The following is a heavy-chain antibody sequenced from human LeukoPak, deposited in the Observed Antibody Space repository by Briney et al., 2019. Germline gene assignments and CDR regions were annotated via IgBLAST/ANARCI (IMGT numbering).Heavy chain of an antibody. CDR2: IYTSGRT. V-gene: IGHV4-4*07. D-gene: IGHD1-14*01. CDR1: GGSISSYY. CDR3: AREFSPGRAFGY. J-gene: IGHJ4*02. Sequence: SETLSDPCTVSGGSISSYYWSFIRQPAGKGLEWIGRIYTSGRTNYNHSLKSRLTMSVDTSKNQFSLKLTSVTAADTAIYYCAREFSPGRAFGYWGQGSLVTVSS.